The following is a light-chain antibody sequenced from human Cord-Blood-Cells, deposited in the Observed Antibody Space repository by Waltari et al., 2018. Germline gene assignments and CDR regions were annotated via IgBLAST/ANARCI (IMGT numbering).Light chain of an antibody. CDR2: AAS. Sequence: DIQMTPSLSSLSASVGDRVTITCRASQSISSYLTLYQQKPGKAPKLLIYAASSLQSGVPSRFSGSGSGTDFTLTISSLQPEDFATYYCQQSYSTPLLTFGGGTKVEIK. CDR1: QSISSY. J-gene: IGKJ4*01. V-gene: IGKV1-39*01. CDR3: QQSYSTPLLT.